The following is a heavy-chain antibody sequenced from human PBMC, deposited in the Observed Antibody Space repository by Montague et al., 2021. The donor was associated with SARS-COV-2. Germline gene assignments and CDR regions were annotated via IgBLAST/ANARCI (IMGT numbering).Heavy chain of an antibody. CDR3: AGDHGSGWFTFDY. CDR1: GFTFSSYC. Sequence: SLRLSCAASGFTFSSYCMNWVRQAPGKGLEWVSVIYSGGSTYYADFVRGRFTISRNNSNNTLYLQMNSLRAEDTAVYYCAGDHGSGWFTFDYWGQGTLVTVSS. J-gene: IGHJ4*02. D-gene: IGHD6-19*01. CDR2: IYSGGST. V-gene: IGHV3-53*04.